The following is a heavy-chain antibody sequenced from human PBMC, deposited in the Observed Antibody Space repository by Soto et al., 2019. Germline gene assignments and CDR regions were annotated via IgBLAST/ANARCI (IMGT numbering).Heavy chain of an antibody. CDR2: IQTNGHT. CDR3: AKGAGPPWFDP. V-gene: IGHV4-4*07. D-gene: IGHD3-16*01. Sequence: QVQLQESGPGLVKPSETLSLICSVSGGSLSGYHWSWIRQPAGKGLEWLGRIQTNGHTDYDPSLKSRVTISIDTSNNQFSLTLTSVTAADTAVYFCAKGAGPPWFDPWGQGLLVTVSS. J-gene: IGHJ5*02. CDR1: GGSLSGYH.